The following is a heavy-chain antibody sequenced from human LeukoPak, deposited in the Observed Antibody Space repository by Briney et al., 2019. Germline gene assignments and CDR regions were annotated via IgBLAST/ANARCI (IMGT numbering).Heavy chain of an antibody. D-gene: IGHD3-3*01. CDR3: ARGKSIFGVVIMPTTRNPYYFDY. Sequence: SETLSLTCAVYGGSFSGYYWSWIRQPPGKGLEWIGEINHSGSTNYNPSLKSRVTISVDTSKNQFSLKLSSVTAADTAVYYCARGKSIFGVVIMPTTRNPYYFDYWGQGTLVTVSS. CDR2: INHSGST. CDR1: GGSFSGYY. V-gene: IGHV4-34*01. J-gene: IGHJ4*02.